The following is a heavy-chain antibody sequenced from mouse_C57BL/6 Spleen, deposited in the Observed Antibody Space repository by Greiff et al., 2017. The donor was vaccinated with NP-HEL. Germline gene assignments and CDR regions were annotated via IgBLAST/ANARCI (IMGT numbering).Heavy chain of an antibody. D-gene: IGHD2-1*01. CDR1: GFTFSDYG. CDR3: ARIYGNLYAMDY. Sequence: EVMLVESGGGLVKPGGSLKLSCAASGFTFSDYGMHWVRQAPEKGLEWVAYISSGSSTIYYADTVKGRFTISRDNAKNTLFLQMTSLRSEDTAMYYCARIYGNLYAMDYWGQGTSVTVAS. V-gene: IGHV5-17*01. J-gene: IGHJ4*01. CDR2: ISSGSSTI.